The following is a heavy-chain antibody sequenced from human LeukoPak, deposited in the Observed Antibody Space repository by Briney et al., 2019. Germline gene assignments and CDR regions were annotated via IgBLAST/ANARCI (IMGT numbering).Heavy chain of an antibody. CDR2: IYYSGST. V-gene: IGHV4-39*07. D-gene: IGHD6-13*01. J-gene: IGHJ4*02. CDR3: ARVRLGGQQLVIDY. Sequence: SETLSLTCTVSGGSISSYYWGWIRQPPGKGLEWIGSIYYSGSTYYNPSLKSRVTISVDTSKNQFSLKLSSVTAADTAVYYCARVRLGGQQLVIDYWGQGTLVTVSS. CDR1: GGSISSYY.